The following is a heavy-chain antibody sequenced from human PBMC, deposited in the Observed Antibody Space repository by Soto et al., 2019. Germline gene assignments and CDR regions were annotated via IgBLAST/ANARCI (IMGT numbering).Heavy chain of an antibody. CDR3: AIPPVAATYCYGMAV. D-gene: IGHD1-26*01. CDR2: IIPIFGTA. J-gene: IGHJ6*02. Sequence: QVQLVQSGAEVKKPGSSVTVSCKASGGTFSSYAISCVRQAPGHVLELMGGIIPIFGTANYAQKFQGRVTITADESTSTAYMELSSLRSEDTAVYYWAIPPVAATYCYGMAVWRQGTKATVSS. CDR1: GGTFSSYA. V-gene: IGHV1-69*12.